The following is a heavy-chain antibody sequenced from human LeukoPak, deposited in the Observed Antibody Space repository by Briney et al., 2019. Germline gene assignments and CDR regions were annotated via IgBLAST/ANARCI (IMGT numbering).Heavy chain of an antibody. J-gene: IGHJ6*04. V-gene: IGHV3-53*01. CDR1: GFTVSSSY. Sequence: PGGSLRLSCAASGFTVSSSYMSWVRQAPGKGLEWVSVIYSGGSTYYADSVKGRFTISRDNSKNTLYLQMNSLRAEDTAVYYCAGEITMVRGKSSAYYYGMDVWGKGTTVTVSS. CDR2: IYSGGST. CDR3: AGEITMVRGKSSAYYYGMDV. D-gene: IGHD3-10*01.